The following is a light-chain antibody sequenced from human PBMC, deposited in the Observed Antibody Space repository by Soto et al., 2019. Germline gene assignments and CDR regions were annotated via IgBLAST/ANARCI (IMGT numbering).Light chain of an antibody. J-gene: IGKJ3*01. Sequence: EIVLTQSPGTLSLSPGERATLSCRASQSVSSSYLAWYQQKPGQAPRLLIYGASSRTTGIPDRFSGSASGTDFTITISRLEPENSAVYSCQQYGSSPPITFGPGTKVYIK. CDR2: GAS. CDR1: QSVSSSY. CDR3: QQYGSSPPIT. V-gene: IGKV3-20*01.